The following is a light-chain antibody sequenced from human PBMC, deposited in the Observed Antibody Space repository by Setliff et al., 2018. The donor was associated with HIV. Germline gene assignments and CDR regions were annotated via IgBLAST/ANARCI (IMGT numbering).Light chain of an antibody. Sequence: QSVLAQPPSASGSPGQSVTISCTGTSSDVGGYNYVSWYQQHPGKAPKLMIYEITKRPSGVPDRFSGSKSGNTASLTVSGLQTEDEADYYCCSYASSNSFGFGTGTKVTVL. CDR1: SSDVGGYNY. V-gene: IGLV2-8*01. CDR2: EIT. J-gene: IGLJ1*01. CDR3: CSYASSNSFG.